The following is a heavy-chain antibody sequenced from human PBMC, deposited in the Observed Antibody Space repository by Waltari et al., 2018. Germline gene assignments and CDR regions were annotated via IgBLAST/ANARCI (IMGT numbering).Heavy chain of an antibody. J-gene: IGHJ6*02. CDR1: GYPFTSYD. D-gene: IGHD1-7*01. Sequence: VQLVQSGAEVKKPGASVKVSCKASGYPFTSYDINWVRQATGQGLEWMGLVDPEDGETIYAEKFQGRVTITADTSTDTAYMELSSLRSEDTAVYYCATNNWNYVNYYYGMDVWGQGTTVTVSS. V-gene: IGHV1-69-2*01. CDR2: VDPEDGET. CDR3: ATNNWNYVNYYYGMDV.